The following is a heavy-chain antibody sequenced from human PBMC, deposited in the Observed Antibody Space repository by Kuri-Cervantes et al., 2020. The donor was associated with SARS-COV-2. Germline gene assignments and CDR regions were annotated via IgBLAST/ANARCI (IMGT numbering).Heavy chain of an antibody. D-gene: IGHD2-15*01. CDR2: ISYDGSNK. CDR1: GFTFSSYG. V-gene: IGHV3-30*19. Sequence: GGSLRLSCAASGFTFSSYGMHWVRQAPGKGLEWVAVISYDGSNKYYADSVKGRFTISRDNSKNTLYLQMNSLRAEDTAVYYCARESPVPHGGTLDYWGQGTLVTVSS. J-gene: IGHJ4*02. CDR3: ARESPVPHGGTLDY.